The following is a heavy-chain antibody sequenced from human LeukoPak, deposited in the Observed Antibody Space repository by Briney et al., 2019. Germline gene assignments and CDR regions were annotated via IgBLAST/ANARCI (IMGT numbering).Heavy chain of an antibody. CDR1: GFTFSSYG. J-gene: IGHJ4*02. V-gene: IGHV3-33*01. Sequence: GGSLRLSCAASGFTFSSYGVHWVRQAPGKGLEWVAVIWYDGSNKYCADSVKGRFTISRDNSKNTLYLQMNSLRAEDTAVYYCARDPFSSGWYFDYWGQGTLVTVSS. CDR2: IWYDGSNK. D-gene: IGHD6-19*01. CDR3: ARDPFSSGWYFDY.